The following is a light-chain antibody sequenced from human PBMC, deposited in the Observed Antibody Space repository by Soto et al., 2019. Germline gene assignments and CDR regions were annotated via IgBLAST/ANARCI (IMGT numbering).Light chain of an antibody. CDR3: QQYNNWFN. J-gene: IGKJ4*01. CDR2: GAS. Sequence: EIGMTQSPATLSVTPGERATLSCRASQSINSNLAWYQQKPGQAPRLLIYGASTRATGIPANFSGSGSGTEFTLTISSLQSEDFAVYYCQQYNNWFNFGGGTKVEIK. CDR1: QSINSN. V-gene: IGKV3-15*01.